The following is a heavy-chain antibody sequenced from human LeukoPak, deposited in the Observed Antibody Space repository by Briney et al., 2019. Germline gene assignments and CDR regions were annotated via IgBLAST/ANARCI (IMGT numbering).Heavy chain of an antibody. V-gene: IGHV3-7*05. CDR3: ARVVVAAPSWYFDL. CDR2: IKQDGSEK. CDR1: GFTFSSYW. D-gene: IGHD2-15*01. Sequence: GGSLRLSCAASGFTFSSYWMIWVRQAPGKGLEWVANIKQDGSEKYHVDSVKGRFTISRDNAKSSLYLQMNSLRAEDTAVYYCARVVVAAPSWYFDLWGRGTLVTVSS. J-gene: IGHJ2*01.